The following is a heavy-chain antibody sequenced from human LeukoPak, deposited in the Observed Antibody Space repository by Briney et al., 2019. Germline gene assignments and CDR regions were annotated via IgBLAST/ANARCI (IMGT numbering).Heavy chain of an antibody. CDR2: IYSSWST. D-gene: IGHD6-13*01. CDR1: GGSICSND. CDR3: ARDRIAAVGMDY. V-gene: IGHV4-4*07. Sequence: SETLSLTCTDSGGSICSNDWCWVRHPAGGKLEWIGRIYSSWSTDYKPSLKPRVNMSVDPSKNQFSLKLNSVSAADTAVYFCARDRIAAVGMDYWGQGILVTVSS. J-gene: IGHJ4*02.